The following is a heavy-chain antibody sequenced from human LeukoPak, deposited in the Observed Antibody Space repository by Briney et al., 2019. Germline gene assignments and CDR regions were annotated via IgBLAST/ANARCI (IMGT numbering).Heavy chain of an antibody. D-gene: IGHD6-13*01. V-gene: IGHV5-51*01. CDR2: IYPGDSDT. J-gene: IGHJ6*02. CDR1: GYSFTSYW. CDR3: ARRQHSSSWYTMDV. Sequence: GESLKISSKGSGYSFTSYWIGLVRQIPGKGLELMGIIYPGDSDTKSSPSFQGQVTISDDKSISTAYLQWSSLKASDTAMYYCARRQHSSSWYTMDVWGQGTTVTVSS.